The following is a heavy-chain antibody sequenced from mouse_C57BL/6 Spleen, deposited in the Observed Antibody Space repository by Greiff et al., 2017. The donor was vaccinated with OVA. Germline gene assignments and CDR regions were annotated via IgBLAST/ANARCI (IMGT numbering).Heavy chain of an antibody. V-gene: IGHV3-1*01. J-gene: IGHJ1*03. CDR3: ARGTNWDWYFDV. CDR2: ISYSGST. CDR1: GYSITSGYD. Sequence: VQLKESGPGMVKPSQSLSLTCTVTGYSITSGYDWHWIRHFPGNKLEWMGYISYSGSTNYNPSLKSRISITHDTSKNHFFLKLNSVTTEDTATYYCARGTNWDWYFDVWGTGTTVTVSS. D-gene: IGHD4-1*01.